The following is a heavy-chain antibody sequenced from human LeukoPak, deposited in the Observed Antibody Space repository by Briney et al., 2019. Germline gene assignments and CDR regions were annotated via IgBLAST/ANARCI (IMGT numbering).Heavy chain of an antibody. V-gene: IGHV1-2*02. CDR2: INPNSGGT. Sequence: ASVKVSCKASGYTFTGYYMHWVRQAPGQGLEWIGWINPNSGGTNYAQKFQGRVTMTRDTSISTAYMELSRLRSDDTAVYYCAREYIYCGGDCYSNWGQGTLVTVSS. J-gene: IGHJ4*02. CDR1: GYTFTGYY. D-gene: IGHD2-21*02. CDR3: AREYIYCGGDCYSN.